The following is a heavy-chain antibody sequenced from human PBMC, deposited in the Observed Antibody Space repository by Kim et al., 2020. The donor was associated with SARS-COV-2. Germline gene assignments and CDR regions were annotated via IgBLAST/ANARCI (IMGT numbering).Heavy chain of an antibody. CDR2: SGGST. Sequence: SGGSTHYADSVKGRFTISRDNSKNTLYLQMHSLRAEDTAVYYCAEGLDFDYWGQGTLVTVSS. V-gene: IGHV3-23*01. J-gene: IGHJ4*02. CDR3: AEGLDFDY.